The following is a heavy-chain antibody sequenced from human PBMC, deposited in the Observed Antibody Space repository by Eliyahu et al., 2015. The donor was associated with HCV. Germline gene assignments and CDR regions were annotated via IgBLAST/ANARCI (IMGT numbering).Heavy chain of an antibody. J-gene: IGHJ3*02. V-gene: IGHV3-23*01. CDR2: ISGSGGTT. CDR1: GFTFSSYA. D-gene: IGHD6-6*01. CDR3: AKVLIESSSSGLWAFDI. Sequence: EVQLLESGGGLVQPGGSLRLSCAASGFTFSSYAMTWVRQAPGKGLAWVSAISGSGGTTYYADSVRGRFTISRDNFKNTLDLQMNSLRAGDTAVYYCAKVLIESSSSGLWAFDIWGRGTLVTVSS.